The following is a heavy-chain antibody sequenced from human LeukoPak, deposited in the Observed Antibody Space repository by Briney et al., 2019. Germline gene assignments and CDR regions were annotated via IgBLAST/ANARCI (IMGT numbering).Heavy chain of an antibody. V-gene: IGHV3-23*01. CDR3: AKSTYYYDSSGLSGY. Sequence: GGSLRLSCAASGFTFSSYAMSWVRQAPGKGLEWVSAISGSGGSTYYADSVKGRFTISRDNSKNTLYLQMNSLRAEDTAVYYCAKSTYYYDSSGLSGYWGQGTLVTVSS. CDR1: GFTFSSYA. CDR2: ISGSGGST. J-gene: IGHJ4*02. D-gene: IGHD3-22*01.